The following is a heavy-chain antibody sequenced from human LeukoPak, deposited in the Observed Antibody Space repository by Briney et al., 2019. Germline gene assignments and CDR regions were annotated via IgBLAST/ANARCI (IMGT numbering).Heavy chain of an antibody. CDR2: ISGSGGST. J-gene: IGHJ3*02. Sequence: GGSLRLSCAASGFTFSSYAMSWVRQAPGKGLEWVSAISGSGGSTYYADSVKGRFTISRDNSENTLYLQMNSLRAEDTAVYYCAKALGDWDAFDIWGQGTMVTVSS. CDR3: AKALGDWDAFDI. V-gene: IGHV3-23*01. D-gene: IGHD2-21*01. CDR1: GFTFSSYA.